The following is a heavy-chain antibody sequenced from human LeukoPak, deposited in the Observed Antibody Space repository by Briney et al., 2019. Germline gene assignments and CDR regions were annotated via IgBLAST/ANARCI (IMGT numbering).Heavy chain of an antibody. CDR2: INHSGST. CDR3: ARLMTTVTLHYYYYMDV. V-gene: IGHV4-34*01. D-gene: IGHD4-17*01. CDR1: GFTFSNCG. Sequence: GSLRLSCAASGFTFSNCGMTWVRQAPGRGLEWIGEINHSGSTNYNPSLKSRVTISVDTSKNQFSLKLSSVTAADTAVYYCARLMTTVTLHYYYYMDVWGKGTTVTISS. J-gene: IGHJ6*03.